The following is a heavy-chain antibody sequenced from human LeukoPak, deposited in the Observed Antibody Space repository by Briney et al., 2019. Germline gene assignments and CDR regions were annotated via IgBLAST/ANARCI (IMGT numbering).Heavy chain of an antibody. CDR1: GYSFTSYW. CDR2: IYPADSDN. CDR3: ARQTYGHFDY. D-gene: IGHD3-10*01. V-gene: IGHV5-51*01. J-gene: IGHJ4*02. Sequence: GESLKISCKGSGYSFTSYWIGWVRQMAGKGLEWLGIIYPADSDNRYSPSFQGQVTMSADKPISTAYLQWSRLKASDTAMYYCARQTYGHFDYWGQGALVTVSS.